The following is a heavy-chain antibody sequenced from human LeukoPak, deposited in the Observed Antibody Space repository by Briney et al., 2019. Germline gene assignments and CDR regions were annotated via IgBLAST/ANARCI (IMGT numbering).Heavy chain of an antibody. Sequence: GGSLRLSCAGSGFFFSDFYINWIRHSPGKGLEWLAYISPDGSYTTYGDSVKGRFVMSRDNAKNSVSLQMNSLRVEDTAVYFCASDQVSGVFDYWGQGARVTVS. D-gene: IGHD5/OR15-5a*01. CDR2: ISPDGSYT. CDR3: ASDQVSGVFDY. V-gene: IGHV3-11*05. J-gene: IGHJ4*02. CDR1: GFFFSDFY.